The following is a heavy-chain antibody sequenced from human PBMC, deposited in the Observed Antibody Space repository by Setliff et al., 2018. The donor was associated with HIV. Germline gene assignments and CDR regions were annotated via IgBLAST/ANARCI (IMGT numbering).Heavy chain of an antibody. D-gene: IGHD5-12*01. CDR3: ARDAGYIGTSWNY. CDR2: VIPGLGIA. CDR1: GGTFSSYR. Sequence: ASVKVSCKASGGTFSSYRISWVRQAPGQGLEYMGGVIPGLGIAYYAQRFQGRVTITANESTSTVYMDLSSLRSEDTAMYYCARDAGYIGTSWNYWGQGTLVTVSS. V-gene: IGHV1-69*10. J-gene: IGHJ4*02.